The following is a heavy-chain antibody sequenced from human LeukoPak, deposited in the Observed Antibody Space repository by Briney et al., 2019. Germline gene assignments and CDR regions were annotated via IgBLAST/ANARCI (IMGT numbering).Heavy chain of an antibody. J-gene: IGHJ4*02. D-gene: IGHD4/OR15-4a*01. V-gene: IGHV3-23*01. Sequence: PGGSLRLSCEVSGFPFSSHAMSWVRQAPGRGLEWVSGISISADITYYADSVQGRFIISRDNSKNTLYLQMDSLRVEDTAVYYCANEEVPNDYWGQGTLVTVSS. CDR3: ANEEVPNDY. CDR2: ISISADIT. CDR1: GFPFSSHA.